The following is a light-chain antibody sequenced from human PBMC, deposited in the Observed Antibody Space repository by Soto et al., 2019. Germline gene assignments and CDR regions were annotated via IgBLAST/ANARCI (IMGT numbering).Light chain of an antibody. J-gene: IGKJ2*01. V-gene: IGKV1-5*01. CDR1: QRMSGW. Sequence: DIQMTQSPSTLSASVGDTVTITCRASQRMSGWLAWHQQKPGKAPKLLIYDASTLKSGVPPRFSGSGSGTEFTLIISSLQPDDFATYYCQQYDTYAMYNFAQGTKVDIK. CDR2: DAS. CDR3: QQYDTYAMYN.